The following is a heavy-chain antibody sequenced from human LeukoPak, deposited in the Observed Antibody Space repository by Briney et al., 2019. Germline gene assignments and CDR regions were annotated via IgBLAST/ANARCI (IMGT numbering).Heavy chain of an antibody. CDR2: ISAYNGNT. J-gene: IGHJ4*02. CDR1: GYTFTSYG. V-gene: IGHV1-18*01. CDR3: AREGYSSSWYVGLDY. D-gene: IGHD6-13*01. Sequence: ASVKVSCKASGYTFTSYGISWVRQAPGQGLEWMGGISAYNGNTNYAQKLQGRVTMTTDTSTSTAYMELRSLRSDDTAVYYCAREGYSSSWYVGLDYWGQGTLVTVSS.